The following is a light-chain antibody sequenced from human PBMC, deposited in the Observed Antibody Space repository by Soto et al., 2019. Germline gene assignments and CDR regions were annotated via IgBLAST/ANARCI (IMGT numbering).Light chain of an antibody. V-gene: IGLV2-14*01. CDR3: SSYTSSSPYV. CDR1: SSDVGGYNY. Sequence: QSVLTQPASVSGSPGQSITISCTGTSSDVGGYNYVSWYQQHPGKAPKLMIYEVSNRPSGFSNRFSGSKSGNTASLTISGLQAEDEADYYCSSYTSSSPYVFGTGTKVTVL. J-gene: IGLJ1*01. CDR2: EVS.